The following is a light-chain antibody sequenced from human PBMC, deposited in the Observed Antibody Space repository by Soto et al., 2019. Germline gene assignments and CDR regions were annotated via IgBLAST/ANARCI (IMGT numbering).Light chain of an antibody. Sequence: DIQMTQSPSSLSASVGERVTIACRASQSISTYLNWYQQKPGKAPRLLISAASSLQSGIPSRFSGSGSGTDFTLTISRLEPEDFAVYYCQQYGSSPWTFGQGTKVDIK. J-gene: IGKJ1*01. CDR2: AAS. V-gene: IGKV1-39*01. CDR3: QQYGSSPWT. CDR1: QSISTY.